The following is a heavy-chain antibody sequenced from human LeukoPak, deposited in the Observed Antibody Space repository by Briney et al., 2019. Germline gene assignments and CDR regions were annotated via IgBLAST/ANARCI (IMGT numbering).Heavy chain of an antibody. CDR1: GGTFSSYT. Sequence: SVKVSCKASGGTFSSYTISWVRQAPGQGLEWMGRIIPILGIANYAQKFQGRVTITADESTSTAYMELSSLRSEDTAVYYCARDGIAVATPPIVSYFDYWGQGTLVTVSS. J-gene: IGHJ4*02. D-gene: IGHD6-19*01. CDR2: IIPILGIA. V-gene: IGHV1-69*04. CDR3: ARDGIAVATPPIVSYFDY.